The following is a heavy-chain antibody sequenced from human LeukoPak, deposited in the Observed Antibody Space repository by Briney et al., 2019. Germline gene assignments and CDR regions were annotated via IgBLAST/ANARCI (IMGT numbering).Heavy chain of an antibody. V-gene: IGHV1-69*13. J-gene: IGHJ6*04. CDR1: GGTFSCYA. CDR2: IIPIFGTA. Sequence: ASVKVSCKASGGTFSCYAISWARQAPGQGLEWMGGIIPIFGTANYAQKFQGRVTITADESTSTAYMELSSLRSEDTAVYYRARVVPDTPSEYYYYGMDVWGKGTTVTVSS. CDR3: ARVVPDTPSEYYYYGMDV. D-gene: IGHD2-2*01.